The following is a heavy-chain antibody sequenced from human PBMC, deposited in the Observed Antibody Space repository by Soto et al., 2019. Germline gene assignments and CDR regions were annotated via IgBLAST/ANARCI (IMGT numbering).Heavy chain of an antibody. CDR1: GYTFTGYY. J-gene: IGHJ4*02. V-gene: IGHV1-2*02. Sequence: ASVKVSCKASGYTFTGYYMHWVLQAPGQGLEWMGWINPNSGGTNYAQKFRGRVTMTRDTSISTAYMELSRLRSDDTAVYYCARVMYYYDSSGYFPYFDYWGQGTLVTVSS. CDR3: ARVMYYYDSSGYFPYFDY. CDR2: INPNSGGT. D-gene: IGHD3-22*01.